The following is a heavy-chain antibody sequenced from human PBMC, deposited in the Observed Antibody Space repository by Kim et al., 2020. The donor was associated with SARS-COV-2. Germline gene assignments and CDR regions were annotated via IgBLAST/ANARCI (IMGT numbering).Heavy chain of an antibody. Sequence: YYVDSFKGRFTISRANAKNSLYLQMNSLRAEDTAVYYCARDLDYYYGMDVWGQGTTVTVSS. D-gene: IGHD3-16*01. J-gene: IGHJ6*02. CDR3: ARDLDYYYGMDV. V-gene: IGHV3-7*03.